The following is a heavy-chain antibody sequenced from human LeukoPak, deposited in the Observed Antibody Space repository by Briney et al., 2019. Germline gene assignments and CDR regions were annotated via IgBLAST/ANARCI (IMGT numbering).Heavy chain of an antibody. D-gene: IGHD1-1*01. Sequence: GESLKISCKGSGYSFTSYWNGWGRQMPGKGVEWVGMIYPGDSDTRYSPSFQGQVTISADKYISTAYLQWSSLKASDTAMYYCARSLIHGWNPNYYYYGMDVWRQGTTVTVSS. V-gene: IGHV5-51*01. J-gene: IGHJ6*02. CDR1: GYSFTSYW. CDR2: IYPGDSDT. CDR3: ARSLIHGWNPNYYYYGMDV.